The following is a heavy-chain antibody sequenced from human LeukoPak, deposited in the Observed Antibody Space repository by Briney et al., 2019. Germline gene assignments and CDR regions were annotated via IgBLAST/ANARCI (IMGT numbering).Heavy chain of an antibody. CDR2: ISYSGST. CDR1: GSSINVYY. D-gene: IGHD3-22*01. J-gene: IGHJ5*02. V-gene: IGHV4-59*04. CDR3: APPPYYYEANGYSVA. Sequence: PSETLSLTCTVSGSSINVYYWSWIRQSPGKGLEWIAYISYSGSTNYNPSLTSRVTISVDPSKNQFPLNLSSVTAADTAVYYCAPPPYYYEANGYSVAWGQGTLVTVSS.